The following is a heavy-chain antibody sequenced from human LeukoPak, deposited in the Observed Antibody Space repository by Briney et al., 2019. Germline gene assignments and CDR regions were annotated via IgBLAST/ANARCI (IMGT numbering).Heavy chain of an antibody. D-gene: IGHD2-21*01. CDR2: INPSGGST. V-gene: IGHV1-46*01. CDR3: ARARDPTYCGGDCYYGMDV. J-gene: IGHJ6*02. Sequence: ASVKVSCKASGYTFTSYYMHWVRQAPGQGLEWMGIINPSGGSTSYAQKFQGRVTMTRDTPTSTVYMELSSLRSEDTAVYYCARARDPTYCGGDCYYGMDVWGQGTTVTVSS. CDR1: GYTFTSYY.